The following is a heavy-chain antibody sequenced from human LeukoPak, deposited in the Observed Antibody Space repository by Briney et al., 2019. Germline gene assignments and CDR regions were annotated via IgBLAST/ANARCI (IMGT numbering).Heavy chain of an antibody. CDR3: ARGGGPLHDDAFDI. J-gene: IGHJ3*02. CDR1: GFTVSSNY. V-gene: IGHV3-66*01. Sequence: GGSLRLSCAASGFTVSSNYMSWVRQAPGKGLEWVSVNYSGGSTYYADSVKGRFTISRDNSKNTLYLQMNSLRTEDTAVYYCARGGGPLHDDAFDIWGQGTMVTVSS. CDR2: NYSGGST. D-gene: IGHD3-16*01.